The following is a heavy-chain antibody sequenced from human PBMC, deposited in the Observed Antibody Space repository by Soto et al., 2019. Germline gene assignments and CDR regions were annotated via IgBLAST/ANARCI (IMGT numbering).Heavy chain of an antibody. V-gene: IGHV4-59*01. CDR3: ARGGRYYYYGMDV. CDR2: IYYSGST. CDR1: GGSISSYY. Sequence: SETLSLTCTVSGGSISSYYWSWIRQPPGKGLEWIGYIYYSGSTNYNPSLKSRVTISVDTSKNQFSLKLSSVTAADTAVYYCARGGRYYYYGMDVWGQGTTVTVSS. J-gene: IGHJ6*02.